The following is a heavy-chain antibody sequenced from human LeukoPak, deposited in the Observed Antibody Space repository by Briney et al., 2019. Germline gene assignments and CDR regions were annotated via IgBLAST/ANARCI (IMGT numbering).Heavy chain of an antibody. Sequence: GGSLRLSCAASGFTFSSYAMSWVRQAPGKGLEWVSAISGSGGSTYYADSVKGRFTISRDNSKNTLYLQMNSLRAEDTAVYYCAKDLGDILTGYLGYFDYWGQGTLVTVSS. D-gene: IGHD3-9*01. CDR1: GFTFSSYA. J-gene: IGHJ4*02. CDR2: ISGSGGST. CDR3: AKDLGDILTGYLGYFDY. V-gene: IGHV3-23*01.